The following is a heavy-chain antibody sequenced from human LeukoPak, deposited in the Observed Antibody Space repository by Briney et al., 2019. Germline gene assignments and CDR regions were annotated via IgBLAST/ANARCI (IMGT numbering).Heavy chain of an antibody. CDR3: ARDRVYCSGTSCYVTSVDN. D-gene: IGHD2-2*01. J-gene: IGHJ4*02. Sequence: ASVKVSCKASGYTFTGYYIHWVRQAPGQGLERMGWINPNSGDSNHTQKFQGRVTMTRDTSISTAYMELSNLRSDDTAVYYCARDRVYCSGTSCYVTSVDNWGQGTLVTVSS. V-gene: IGHV1-2*02. CDR1: GYTFTGYY. CDR2: INPNSGDS.